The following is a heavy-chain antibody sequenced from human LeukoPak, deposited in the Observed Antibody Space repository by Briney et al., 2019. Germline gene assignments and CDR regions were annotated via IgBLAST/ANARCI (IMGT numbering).Heavy chain of an antibody. CDR3: ARGRGGRVANSPYYYYYMDV. V-gene: IGHV1-8*03. Sequence: ASVKVSCKASGYTFTSYDINWVRQATGQGLEWMGWMNPNSGNTGYAQKFQGRVTITRNTSISTAYMELSSLRSEDTAVYYCARGRGGRVANSPYYYYYMDVWGKGTTVTVSS. D-gene: IGHD5-12*01. CDR1: GYTFTSYD. CDR2: MNPNSGNT. J-gene: IGHJ6*03.